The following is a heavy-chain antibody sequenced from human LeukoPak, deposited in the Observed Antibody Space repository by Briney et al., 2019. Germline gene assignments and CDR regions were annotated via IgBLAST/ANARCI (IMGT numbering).Heavy chain of an antibody. CDR1: GFTFSNAW. J-gene: IGHJ3*02. CDR2: IYSKTDGGTT. D-gene: IGHD3-3*01. Sequence: GGSLRLSCAASGFTFSNAWMSWVRQALGKGLEWVGRIYSKTDGGTTDYAAPVKGRFTISRDDSKNTLYLQMNSLKTEDTAVYYCTTGFFGVVNDAFDIWGQGTMVTVSS. V-gene: IGHV3-15*01. CDR3: TTGFFGVVNDAFDI.